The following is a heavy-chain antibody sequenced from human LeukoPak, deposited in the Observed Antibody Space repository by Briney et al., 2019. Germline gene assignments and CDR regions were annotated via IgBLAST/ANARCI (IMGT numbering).Heavy chain of an antibody. CDR2: ISAYNGNT. V-gene: IGHV1-18*01. CDR3: ARDQDVYCSSTSCYDY. Sequence: ASVKVSCKASGYTFTSYGISWVRQAPGQGLEWMGWISAYNGNTNYAQKLQGRVTMTTDTSTSTAYMDLRSLRSDDTAVYYCARDQDVYCSSTSCYDYWGQGTLVTVSS. CDR1: GYTFTSYG. J-gene: IGHJ4*02. D-gene: IGHD2-2*01.